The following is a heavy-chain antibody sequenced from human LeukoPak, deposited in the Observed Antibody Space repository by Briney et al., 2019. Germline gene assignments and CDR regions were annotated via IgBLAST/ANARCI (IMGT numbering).Heavy chain of an antibody. D-gene: IGHD1-26*01. Sequence: ASVKVSFKASGYTFTSYYIHWVRQAPAQGLEWMGIINPSGGSTNYAQDFQGRVTMTRDTSTSTVYMELSSLRSEDTAVYYCARRELAGSTAYFDYWGQGTLVTVSS. CDR3: ARRELAGSTAYFDY. CDR1: GYTFTSYY. CDR2: INPSGGST. J-gene: IGHJ4*02. V-gene: IGHV1-46*01.